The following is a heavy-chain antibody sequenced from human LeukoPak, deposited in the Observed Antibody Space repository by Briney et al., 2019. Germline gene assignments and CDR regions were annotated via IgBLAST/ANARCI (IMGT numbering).Heavy chain of an antibody. J-gene: IGHJ5*02. V-gene: IGHV4-59*12. D-gene: IGHD2-15*01. Sequence: SETLSLTCTVSGGSISSYYWSWIRQPPGKGLEWIGYIYYSGATNYNPSLKSRVTISVDTSKNQFSLNLISVTAADTAVYFCARGRGGGGSSNNWFDPWGQGTLVTVSS. CDR3: ARGRGGGGSSNNWFDP. CDR2: IYYSGAT. CDR1: GGSISSYY.